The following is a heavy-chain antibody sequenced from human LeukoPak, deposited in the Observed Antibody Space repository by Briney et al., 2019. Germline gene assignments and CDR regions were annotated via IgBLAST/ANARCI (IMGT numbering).Heavy chain of an antibody. J-gene: IGHJ4*02. CDR2: INAGNGNT. Sequence: ASVKVSCKASGYTFTSYAMHWVCQAPGQRLEWMGWINAGNGNTKYSQKFQGRVTITRDTSASTAYMELSSLRSEDTAVYYCARDHSGWYYFDYWGQGTLVTVSS. D-gene: IGHD6-19*01. CDR3: ARDHSGWYYFDY. V-gene: IGHV1-3*01. CDR1: GYTFTSYA.